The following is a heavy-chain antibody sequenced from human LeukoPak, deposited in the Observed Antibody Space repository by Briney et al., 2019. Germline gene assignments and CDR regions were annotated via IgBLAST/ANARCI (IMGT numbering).Heavy chain of an antibody. V-gene: IGHV4-59*02. CDR3: ASRKLGNDY. D-gene: IGHD7-27*01. Sequence: PSETLSLTCTISGGSVSDYYWSWIRRSPGKGLEWIGYIYYTGSTTYNPSLKSRVTISADTSKNQFSLKLTSVPAADTAVYYCASRKLGNDYWGQGTLVTVSS. J-gene: IGHJ4*02. CDR2: IYYTGST. CDR1: GGSVSDYY.